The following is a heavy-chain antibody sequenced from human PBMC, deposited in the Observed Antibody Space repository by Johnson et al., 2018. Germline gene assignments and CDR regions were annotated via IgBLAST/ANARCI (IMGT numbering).Heavy chain of an antibody. J-gene: IGHJ6*03. V-gene: IGHV3-23*04. CDR3: AKYVGGYVHYYDYMDV. Sequence: VQLVESGGGLVQPGGSLRLSCAASGFTFSSYAMSWVRQAPGKGLEWVSAISGSGGSTYYADSVKGRFTISRDNSKNPLYLQMNSLRAEDTAVYYCAKYVGGYVHYYDYMDVWGKGATVTASS. CDR1: GFTFSSYA. CDR2: ISGSGGST. D-gene: IGHD5-12*01.